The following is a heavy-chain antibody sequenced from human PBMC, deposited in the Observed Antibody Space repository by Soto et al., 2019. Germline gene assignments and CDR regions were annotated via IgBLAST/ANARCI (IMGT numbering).Heavy chain of an antibody. V-gene: IGHV4-39*01. Sequence: SETLSLTCTVSGGSISSSSYYWGWIRQPPGKGLEWIGSIYYSGSTYYNPSLKSRVTISVDTSKNQFSLKLSSVTAADTAVYYCARSTEPAGTYYYYYGMDVWGQGTTVTVSS. D-gene: IGHD6-19*01. CDR3: ARSTEPAGTYYYYYGMDV. CDR1: GGSISSSSYY. CDR2: IYYSGST. J-gene: IGHJ6*02.